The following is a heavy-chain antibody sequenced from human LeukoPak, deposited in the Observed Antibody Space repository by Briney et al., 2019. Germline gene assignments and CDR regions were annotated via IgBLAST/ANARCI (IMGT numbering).Heavy chain of an antibody. J-gene: IGHJ5*02. CDR3: ARALVPSYYDSGGYLGSVTWFDP. CDR1: GGSISNSF. Sequence: SETLSLTCTVSGGSISNSFWSWIRQPPGKGLEWIGYIYSSGRTNYIPSLKSRVGISVDTSKNQFSLKLSSVTAADTAVYYCARALVPSYYDSGGYLGSVTWFDPWGQGTLVTVSS. D-gene: IGHD3-22*01. CDR2: IYSSGRT. V-gene: IGHV4-4*09.